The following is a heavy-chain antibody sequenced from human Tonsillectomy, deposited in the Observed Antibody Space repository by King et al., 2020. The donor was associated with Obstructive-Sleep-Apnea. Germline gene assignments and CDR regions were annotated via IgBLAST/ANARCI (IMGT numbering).Heavy chain of an antibody. J-gene: IGHJ4*02. D-gene: IGHD3-22*01. V-gene: IGHV3-7*03. CDR3: ARDDYDSSGYFVY. CDR1: GFNFGAYW. CDR2: TNELGRDK. Sequence: VQLVESGGGVVQPGGSLRLSCAASGFNFGAYWMSWVRQVPGKGLEWVANTNELGRDKYYADSGKGRFTISRDNAKNDLALQLGSLRVEDTAVFYCARDDYDSSGYFVYWGQGAQVTVTS.